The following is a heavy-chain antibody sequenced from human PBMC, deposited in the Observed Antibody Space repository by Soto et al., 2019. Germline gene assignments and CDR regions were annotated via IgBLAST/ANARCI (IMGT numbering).Heavy chain of an antibody. CDR1: GGSFSGYY. CDR3: ARFSGSYYYAMDV. J-gene: IGHJ6*02. V-gene: IGHV4-34*01. D-gene: IGHD6-19*01. Sequence: SETLSLTCAFYGGSFSGYYWIWIRQPPGKGLEWIGEINHSGVTNYKPSLKRRVTISVDTSKNQFSLQLKSVTAADTALYYCARFSGSYYYAMDVWGQGSTVTVSS. CDR2: INHSGVT.